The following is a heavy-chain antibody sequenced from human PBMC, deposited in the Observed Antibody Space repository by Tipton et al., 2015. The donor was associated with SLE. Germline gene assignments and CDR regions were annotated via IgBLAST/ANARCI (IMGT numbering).Heavy chain of an antibody. Sequence: QVQLVQSGAEVKKPGASVKVSCKASGYTFTGYYMHWVRQAPGQGLEWMGRINPNSGGTNYAQKFQGRGTMTRDTSISTAYMELSRLRSDDTAVYYCARGPYCGGDCYWVRGYWGQGTLVTVSS. D-gene: IGHD2-21*01. CDR3: ARGPYCGGDCYWVRGY. J-gene: IGHJ4*02. CDR2: INPNSGGT. V-gene: IGHV1-2*06. CDR1: GYTFTGYY.